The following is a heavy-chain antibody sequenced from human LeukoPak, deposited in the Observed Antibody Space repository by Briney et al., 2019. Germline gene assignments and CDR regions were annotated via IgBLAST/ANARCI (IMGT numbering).Heavy chain of an antibody. CDR2: ISSSSSNI. D-gene: IGHD2-2*02. Sequence: GGSLRLSCAASGFTFSSYSMNWVRQAPGKGLEWVSYISSSSSNIYYADSVKGRFTISRDNAKNSLYLQMNSLRAEDTAVYYWARDDGDLEDRYCSSTSCYTPYYYGMDVWGQGTTVTVSS. CDR1: GFTFSSYS. J-gene: IGHJ6*02. V-gene: IGHV3-21*01. CDR3: ARDDGDLEDRYCSSTSCYTPYYYGMDV.